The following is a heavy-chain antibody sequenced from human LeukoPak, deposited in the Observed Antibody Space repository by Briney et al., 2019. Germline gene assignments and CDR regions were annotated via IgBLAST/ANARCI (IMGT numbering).Heavy chain of an antibody. Sequence: SETLSLTCAVYGGSFSGYYWSWIRQPPGRGLEWIGEINHSGSTNYNPSLKSRVTISVDTSKNQFSLKLSSVTAADTAVYYCARGRSGYYSGLFDYWGQGTLVTVSS. CDR2: INHSGST. J-gene: IGHJ4*02. D-gene: IGHD3-22*01. CDR1: GGSFSGYY. V-gene: IGHV4-34*01. CDR3: ARGRSGYYSGLFDY.